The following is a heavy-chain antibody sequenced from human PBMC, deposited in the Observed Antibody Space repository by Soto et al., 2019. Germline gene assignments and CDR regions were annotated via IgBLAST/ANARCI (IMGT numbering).Heavy chain of an antibody. CDR1: GFTFSTYA. Sequence: GGSLRLSCATSGFTFSTYAMTWVRQAPGKGLEWVSVISGSGGSTYYADSVKGRFTISRDNSKNTLYLQMNSLRAEDTAVYYCAKDRGGYNTTPDYWGQGTLVTVSS. CDR2: ISGSGGST. D-gene: IGHD5-12*01. CDR3: AKDRGGYNTTPDY. J-gene: IGHJ4*02. V-gene: IGHV3-23*01.